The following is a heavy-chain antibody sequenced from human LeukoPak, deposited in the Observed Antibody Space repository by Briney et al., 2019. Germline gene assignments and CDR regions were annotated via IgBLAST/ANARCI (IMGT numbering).Heavy chain of an antibody. Sequence: SVKVCCKAAGGTFSSYAISWVRQAPGQGLEWMGGIIPIFGTANYAQKFQGRVTITADESTSTAYMELSSLRSEDTAGYYCARDGSSSDYYYYMDVWGKGTTVTVSS. J-gene: IGHJ6*03. CDR3: ARDGSSSDYYYYMDV. V-gene: IGHV1-69*01. CDR1: GGTFSSYA. CDR2: IIPIFGTA. D-gene: IGHD6-6*01.